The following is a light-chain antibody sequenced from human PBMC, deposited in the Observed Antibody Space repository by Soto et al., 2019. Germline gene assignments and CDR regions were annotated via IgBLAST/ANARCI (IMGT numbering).Light chain of an antibody. V-gene: IGLV2-14*01. CDR3: SSYTTTNTLWV. CDR2: EVS. CDR1: SSDVGAYDY. Sequence: QSVLTQPASVSGSPGQSITISCTGTSSDVGAYDYVSWYQQNPGKAPKLIISEVSDRPSGVSNRFSGSKSGNTASLTISGLQTEDEADSFCSSYTTTNTLWVFGGGTK. J-gene: IGLJ3*02.